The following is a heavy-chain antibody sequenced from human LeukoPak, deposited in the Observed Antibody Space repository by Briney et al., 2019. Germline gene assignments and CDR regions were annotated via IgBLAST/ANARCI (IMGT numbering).Heavy chain of an antibody. V-gene: IGHV1-69*13. CDR2: IIPIFGTA. D-gene: IGHD4-23*01. Sequence: SVKVSCKASGGTFSSYAISWVRQAPGQGLEWMGGIIPIFGTANYAQKFQGRVTITADESTSTAYMELSSLRSEDTAVYYCARDLMDDYGGQGDYWGQGTLVTVSS. J-gene: IGHJ4*02. CDR1: GGTFSSYA. CDR3: ARDLMDDYGGQGDY.